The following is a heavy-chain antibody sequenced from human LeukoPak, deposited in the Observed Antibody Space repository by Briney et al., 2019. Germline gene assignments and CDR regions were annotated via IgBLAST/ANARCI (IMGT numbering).Heavy chain of an antibody. J-gene: IGHJ4*02. D-gene: IGHD3-9*01. CDR2: IYYSGST. CDR1: GGSISSYY. CDR3: ARIDSTAGGDY. Sequence: SETLSLTFTVSGGSISSYYWSWIRQPPGKGLEWIGYIYYSGSTNYNPSLKSRVTISVDTSKNQFSLKLSSVTAADTAVYYCARIDSTAGGDYWGQGTLVTVSS. V-gene: IGHV4-59*12.